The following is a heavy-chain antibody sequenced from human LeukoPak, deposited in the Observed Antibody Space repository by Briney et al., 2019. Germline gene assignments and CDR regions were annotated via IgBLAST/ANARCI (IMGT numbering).Heavy chain of an antibody. V-gene: IGHV3-23*01. D-gene: IGHD3-10*01. CDR2: ISGSGGST. J-gene: IGHJ4*02. CDR3: AKSGSGSHRFDY. CDR1: GFTFSSYS. Sequence: GGSLRLSCAASGFTFSSYSMNWVRQAPGKGLEWVSAISGSGGSTYYADSVKGRFTISRDNSKNTLSLQMNSLRAEDMAVYYCAKSGSGSHRFDYWGQGTLVTVSS.